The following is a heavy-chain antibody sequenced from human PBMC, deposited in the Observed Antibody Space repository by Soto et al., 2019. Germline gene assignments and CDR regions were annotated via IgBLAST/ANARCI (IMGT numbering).Heavy chain of an antibody. J-gene: IGHJ4*02. CDR1: GFTFGSYA. Sequence: EVQLLESGGGLVQPGGSLRISCAASGFTFGSYAMTWVRQAPGKGLEWVSALTGSGASTYYADSVRSRFIISRDNSKNTLYLQMYSLRVEDTSVYYCAQDFGGRSPFHYWGQGTRVTVSS. V-gene: IGHV3-23*01. D-gene: IGHD2-15*01. CDR3: AQDFGGRSPFHY. CDR2: LTGSGAST.